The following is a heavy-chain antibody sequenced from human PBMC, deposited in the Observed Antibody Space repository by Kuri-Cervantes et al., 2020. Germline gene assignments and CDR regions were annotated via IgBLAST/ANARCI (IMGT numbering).Heavy chain of an antibody. Sequence: GESLKISCIGSGFKFRDYSLNWVRQAPGKGLEWVSGLNWNGGNTGYADSVKGRFTISRDNAKNSLYLQMNSLRAEDTALYYCAREGREYSSSGSFDYWGQGTLVTVSS. D-gene: IGHD6-6*01. CDR3: AREGREYSSSGSFDY. J-gene: IGHJ4*02. V-gene: IGHV3-20*04. CDR1: GFKFRDYS. CDR2: LNWNGGNT.